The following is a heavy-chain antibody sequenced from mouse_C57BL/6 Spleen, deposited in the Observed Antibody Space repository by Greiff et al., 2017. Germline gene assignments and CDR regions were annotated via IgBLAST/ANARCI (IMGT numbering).Heavy chain of an antibody. J-gene: IGHJ2*01. CDR3: ASPLYYGYDGDY. CDR2: IHPNSGST. D-gene: IGHD2-2*01. Sequence: QVQLQQPGAELVKPGASVKLSCKASGYTFTSYWMHWVKQRPGQGLEWIGMIHPNSGSTNYNEKFKSKATLTVDKSSSTAYMELSSLTSEDSAVYYCASPLYYGYDGDYWGQGTTLTVSS. CDR1: GYTFTSYW. V-gene: IGHV1-64*01.